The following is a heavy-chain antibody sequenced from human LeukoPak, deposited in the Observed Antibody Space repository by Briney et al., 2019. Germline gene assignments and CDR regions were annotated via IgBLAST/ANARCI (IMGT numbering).Heavy chain of an antibody. CDR1: GFTVSTNY. D-gene: IGHD6-25*01. CDR2: IYSGGGA. CDR3: ARGSSLAAAARGFDY. J-gene: IGHJ4*02. V-gene: IGHV3-66*02. Sequence: GGSLRLSCAASGFTVSTNYMGWVRQAPGMGLDWVSVIYSGGGAYYADSVKDRFTIFRDTSKNTLYLQMNSLRPEDTAVYYCARGSSLAAAARGFDYWGQGTLVTVSS.